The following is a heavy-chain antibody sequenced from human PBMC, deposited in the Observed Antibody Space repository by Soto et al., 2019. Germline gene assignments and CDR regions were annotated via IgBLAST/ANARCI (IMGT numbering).Heavy chain of an antibody. V-gene: IGHV3-21*01. CDR1: GFTFSSYS. Sequence: TGGSLRLSCAASGFTFSSYSMNWVRQAPGKGLEWVSSISSSSSYIYYADSVKGRFTISRDDAKNSLYLQMNSLRAEDTAVYYCASFKGSKDWFDPWGQGTLVTVSS. J-gene: IGHJ5*02. D-gene: IGHD3-10*01. CDR3: ASFKGSKDWFDP. CDR2: ISSSSSYI.